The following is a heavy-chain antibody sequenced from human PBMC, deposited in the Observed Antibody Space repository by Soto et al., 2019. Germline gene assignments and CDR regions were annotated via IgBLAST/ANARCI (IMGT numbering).Heavy chain of an antibody. Sequence: GGSLRLSCEASGFTSSRVSMNLVRQVPGKGLEWVASISSGSSDTWYADSVKGRFIISRDNAQNSLFLQMNTLRPEDTAMYYCARVAYWGPGTQVTVSS. CDR3: ARVAY. V-gene: IGHV3-21*01. J-gene: IGHJ4*02. CDR1: GFTSSRVS. CDR2: ISSGSSDT.